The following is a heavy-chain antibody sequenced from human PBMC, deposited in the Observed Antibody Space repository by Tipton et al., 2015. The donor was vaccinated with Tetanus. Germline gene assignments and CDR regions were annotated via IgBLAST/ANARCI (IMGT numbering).Heavy chain of an antibody. V-gene: IGHV7-4-1*02. Sequence: QLVQSGSELKKPGASVKVSCKASGYTFTGYGINWVRQAPGQGLEWMGWINTNTGNPTYARGFTGRFVFSLDTAVSTAYLQISSPKAEDTAMYYCAREGYYHDSRTFDYWGQGTLVTVSS. J-gene: IGHJ4*02. CDR2: INTNTGNP. CDR3: AREGYYHDSRTFDY. CDR1: GYTFTGYG. D-gene: IGHD3-22*01.